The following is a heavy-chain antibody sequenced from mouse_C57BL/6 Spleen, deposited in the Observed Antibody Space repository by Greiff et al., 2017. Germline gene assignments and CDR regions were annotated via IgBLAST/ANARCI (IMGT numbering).Heavy chain of an antibody. V-gene: IGHV1-42*01. D-gene: IGHD3-2*02. J-gene: IGHJ4*01. CDR3: ARREAYHDYAMDY. CDR2: INPSTGGT. Sequence: EVQLQQSGPELVKPGASVKISCKASGYSFTGYYMNWVKQSPEKSLGWIGEINPSTGGTTYNQKFKAKATLTVDKSSSTAYMQLKSLTSEDSAVYYCARREAYHDYAMDYWGQGTSVTVSS. CDR1: GYSFTGYY.